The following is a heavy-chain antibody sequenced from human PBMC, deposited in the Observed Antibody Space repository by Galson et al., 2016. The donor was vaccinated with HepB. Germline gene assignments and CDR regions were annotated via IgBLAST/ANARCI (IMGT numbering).Heavy chain of an antibody. J-gene: IGHJ4*02. CDR2: IPYDGNNK. D-gene: IGHD6-19*01. Sequence: SLRLSCAVSGFTFSSYAMHWVRQAPGKGLEWVAVIPYDGNNKYYADSVKGRFTISRDNSKNTLYLQMNSLRAEDTAVYYCASRHSGWYYFDYWGQGTLVTVSS. V-gene: IGHV3-30-3*01. CDR3: ASRHSGWYYFDY. CDR1: GFTFSSYA.